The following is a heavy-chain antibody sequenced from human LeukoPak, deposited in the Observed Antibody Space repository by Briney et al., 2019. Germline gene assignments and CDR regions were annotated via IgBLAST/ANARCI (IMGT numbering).Heavy chain of an antibody. CDR1: AFTFSSYW. CDR3: ARGRHCTSTSCYSKWFDP. J-gene: IGHJ5*02. D-gene: IGHD2-2*01. CDR2: LNNDGSST. V-gene: IGHV3-74*01. Sequence: PGGSLRLSCEGSAFTFSSYWMHWVRQAPGKGLVWVSRLNNDGSSTSYADSVRGRFIISRDNARNTLYLQMNSLRPEDTAVYYCARGRHCTSTSCYSKWFDPWGQGTLVTVSS.